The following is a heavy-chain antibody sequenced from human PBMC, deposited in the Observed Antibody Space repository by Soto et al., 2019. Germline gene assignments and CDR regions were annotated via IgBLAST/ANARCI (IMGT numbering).Heavy chain of an antibody. CDR3: AKDDCSGGSCYERFDY. J-gene: IGHJ4*02. CDR2: ISGSGRNT. V-gene: IGHV3-23*01. D-gene: IGHD2-15*01. Sequence: EVQLLESGGGLVQPGGSLRLSCAASGFAFSSYAMIWVRQAPGKGLEWVSAISGSGRNTYYADSVKGRFTISRDNSKNTLYLQMNSLRAEDTPVYYCAKDDCSGGSCYERFDYWGQGNLVTVSS. CDR1: GFAFSSYA.